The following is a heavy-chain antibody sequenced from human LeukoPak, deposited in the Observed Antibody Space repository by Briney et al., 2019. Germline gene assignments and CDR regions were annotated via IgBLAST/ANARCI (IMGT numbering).Heavy chain of an antibody. V-gene: IGHV1-46*01. D-gene: IGHD3-10*01. CDR3: ARGRGTTMVRGVITDYFDL. CDR1: GYTFTSYY. J-gene: IGHJ2*01. CDR2: INPSGGST. Sequence: ASVKVSCKASGYTFTSYYMHWVRQAPGQGLEWMGIINPSGGSTSYAQKFQGRVTMTRDTSTSTVYMELSSLRSDDTAIYYCARGRGTTMVRGVITDYFDLWGRGSLVTVSS.